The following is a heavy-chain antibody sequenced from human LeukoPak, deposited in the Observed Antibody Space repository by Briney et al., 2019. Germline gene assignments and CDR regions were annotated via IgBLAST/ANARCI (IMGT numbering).Heavy chain of an antibody. CDR2: ISNDATKK. CDR3: AKDMNTVTTTFDY. D-gene: IGHD4-17*01. CDR1: GFTFSTYA. J-gene: IGHJ4*02. V-gene: IGHV3-30*18. Sequence: PGRSLRLSCAASGFTFSTYAMHWVRQAPGKGLEWVAVISNDATKKYYADSVKGRSTISRDNSKNTLYLQMNSLRAEDTAVYYCAKDMNTVTTTFDYWGQGTLVTVSS.